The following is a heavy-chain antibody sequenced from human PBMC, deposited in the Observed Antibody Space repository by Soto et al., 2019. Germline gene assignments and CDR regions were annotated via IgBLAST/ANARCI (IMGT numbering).Heavy chain of an antibody. CDR1: GGSISSYY. CDR2: IYYSGST. Sequence: PSETLSLTCTVSGGSISSYYWSWIRQSPGKGLEWIGYIYYSGSTNYNPSLKSRLTISADTSKNQFSLKLSSVTAADTAVYYCARDLSSGWYPHYWGQGTLVTVSS. D-gene: IGHD6-19*01. CDR3: ARDLSSGWYPHY. V-gene: IGHV4-59*01. J-gene: IGHJ4*02.